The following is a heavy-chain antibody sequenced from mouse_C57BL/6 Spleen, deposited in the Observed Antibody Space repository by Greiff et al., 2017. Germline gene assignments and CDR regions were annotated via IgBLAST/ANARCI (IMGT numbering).Heavy chain of an antibody. V-gene: IGHV1-52*01. CDR3: ARYGGYFDY. CDR1: GYTFTSYW. Sequence: VQLQQPGAELVRPGSSVKLSCKASGYTFTSYWMHWVKQRPIQGLEWIGNIDPSDSETNYNQKFKDKATLTVDKSSSAAYMQLRSLPSEDSAVYYYARYGGYFDYWGQGTTLTVSS. CDR2: IDPSDSET. D-gene: IGHD1-1*02. J-gene: IGHJ2*01.